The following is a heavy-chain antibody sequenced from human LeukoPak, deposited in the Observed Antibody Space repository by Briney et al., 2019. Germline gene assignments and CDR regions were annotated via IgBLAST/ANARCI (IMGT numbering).Heavy chain of an antibody. CDR3: TTGGIPPDYYDSSGYYGIDY. CDR1: GFTFSSHA. Sequence: PGGSLRLSCAASGFTFSSHAMSWVRQAPGKGLEGVSTISGGGGNTYYADSVKGRFTISRDNSKNTLYLQMNSLKTEDTAVYYCTTGGIPPDYYDSSGYYGIDYWGQGTLVTVSS. J-gene: IGHJ4*02. D-gene: IGHD3-22*01. CDR2: ISGGGGNT. V-gene: IGHV3-23*01.